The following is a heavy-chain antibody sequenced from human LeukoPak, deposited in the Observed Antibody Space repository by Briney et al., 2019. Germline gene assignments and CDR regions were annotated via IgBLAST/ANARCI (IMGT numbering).Heavy chain of an antibody. CDR1: GGSISSGGYY. Sequence: SETLSLTCTVSGGSISSGGYYWSWIRQHPGKGLEWIGYIYYSGSTYYNPSLKSRVTISVDTSKNQFSLKLSSVTVADTAVYYCARETSGSYFGWFDPWGQGTLVTVSS. CDR3: ARETSGSYFGWFDP. V-gene: IGHV4-31*03. D-gene: IGHD1-26*01. J-gene: IGHJ5*02. CDR2: IYYSGST.